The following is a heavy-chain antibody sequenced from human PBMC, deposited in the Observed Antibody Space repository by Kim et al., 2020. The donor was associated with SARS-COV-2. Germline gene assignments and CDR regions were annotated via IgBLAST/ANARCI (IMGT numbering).Heavy chain of an antibody. CDR2: GDSDT. CDR3: ARGNGPIY. J-gene: IGHJ4*02. V-gene: IGHV5-51*01. Sequence: GDSDTSYSPSFKGQVTIAADKSINTAYLQWSSLKASDTAVYYCARGNGPIYWGQGTLVTVSS.